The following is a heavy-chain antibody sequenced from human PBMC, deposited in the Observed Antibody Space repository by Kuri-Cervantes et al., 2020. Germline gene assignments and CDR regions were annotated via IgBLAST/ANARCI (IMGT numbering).Heavy chain of an antibody. V-gene: IGHV3-11*01. J-gene: IGHJ4*02. D-gene: IGHD2-15*01. CDR2: ISSSGSTI. Sequence: GGSLRLSCAASGFTFSDYYMSWIRQAPGKGLEWVSYISSSGSTIYYADSVKGRFTISRGNAKNSLYLQMNSLRAEDTAVYYCARQELGYCSGGSCYSGGTLFDYWGQGTLVTVSS. CDR3: ARQELGYCSGGSCYSGGTLFDY. CDR1: GFTFSDYY.